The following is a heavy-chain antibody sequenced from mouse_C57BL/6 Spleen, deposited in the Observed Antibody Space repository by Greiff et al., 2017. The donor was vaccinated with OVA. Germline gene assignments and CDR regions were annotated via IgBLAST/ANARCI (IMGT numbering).Heavy chain of an antibody. Sequence: VQLQQSGAELVKPGASVKLSCKASGYTFTEYTIHWVKQRSGQGLEWIGWFYPGSGSIKYNEKFKDKATLTADKYSSTVYMELSRLTSEDSAVYYCARHEGYYYGSSSWYFDYWGQSATLTVST. CDR2: FYPGSGSI. J-gene: IGHJ2*01. CDR3: ARHEGYYYGSSSWYFDY. V-gene: IGHV1-62-2*01. CDR1: GYTFTEYT. D-gene: IGHD1-1*01.